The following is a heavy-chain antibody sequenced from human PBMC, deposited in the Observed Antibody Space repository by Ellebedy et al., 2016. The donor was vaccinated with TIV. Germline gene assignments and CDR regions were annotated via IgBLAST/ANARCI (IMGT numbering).Heavy chain of an antibody. V-gene: IGHV1-69*04. CDR2: IIPILGIA. CDR3: ARRVVRGPITLYFDY. CDR1: GGTFSSYA. Sequence: AASVKVSCKASGGTFSSYAISWVRQAPGQGLEWMGRIIPILGIANYAQKFQGRVTITADKSTSTAYLELSSLRSDDTAVYYCARRVVRGPITLYFDYWGQGTLVTVSS. D-gene: IGHD3-10*02. J-gene: IGHJ4*02.